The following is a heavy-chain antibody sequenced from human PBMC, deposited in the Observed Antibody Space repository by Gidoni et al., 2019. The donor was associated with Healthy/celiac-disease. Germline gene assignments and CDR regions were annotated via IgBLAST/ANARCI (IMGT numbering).Heavy chain of an antibody. CDR1: GFTFSDYY. D-gene: IGHD3-10*01. CDR3: LLSDGSLDY. CDR2: ISSSSSYT. V-gene: IGHV3-11*05. J-gene: IGHJ4*02. Sequence: QMQLVEAGGGLVKPGGSLRLPCAASGFTFSDYYMSWIRQAPGTVLEWVSYISSSSSYTNYSDSVKGRFTISRDHAKIALYLQMNSLRAEDTSVYYCLLSDGSLDYWGQGPLVTVSS.